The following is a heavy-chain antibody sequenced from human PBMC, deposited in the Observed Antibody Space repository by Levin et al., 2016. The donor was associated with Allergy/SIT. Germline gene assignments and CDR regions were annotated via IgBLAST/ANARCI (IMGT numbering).Heavy chain of an antibody. J-gene: IGHJ4*02. CDR3: ARHAQPGVPWFGELLVGGKIFGY. V-gene: IGHV4-34*01. D-gene: IGHD3-10*01. Sequence: WIRQPPGKGLEWIGEINHSGSTNYNPSLKSRVTISVDTSKNQFSLKLSSVTAADTAVYYCARHAQPGVPWFGELLVGGKIFGYWGQGTLVTVSS. CDR2: INHSGST.